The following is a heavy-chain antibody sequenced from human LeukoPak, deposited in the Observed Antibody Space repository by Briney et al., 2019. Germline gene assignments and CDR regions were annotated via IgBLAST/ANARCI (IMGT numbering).Heavy chain of an antibody. D-gene: IGHD3-9*01. J-gene: IGHJ4*02. V-gene: IGHV4-39*01. CDR1: GDSISSGTYY. CDR3: ARHRIIRDIVTGDYFDY. CDR2: IYYTMST. Sequence: SETLSLTCAVSGDSISSGTYYWGWIRQPPGKGLEWIVTIYYTMSTYYNPSLKSRVTISVDTSKNQFSLKLRSVTAADTAVYYCARHRIIRDIVTGDYFDYWGQGTLVTVSS.